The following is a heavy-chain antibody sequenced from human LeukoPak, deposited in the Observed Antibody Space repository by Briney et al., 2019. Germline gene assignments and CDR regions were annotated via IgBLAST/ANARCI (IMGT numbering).Heavy chain of an antibody. CDR2: ISGSGGST. Sequence: GGSLRLSCAASGFTFSSYAMSWVRQAPGKGLEWVSAISGSGGSTYYADSVEGRFTISRDNAKNTLYLQMNSLRAEDTAVYYCAKDTGYSYGSYYFDYWGQGTLVTVSS. CDR3: AKDTGYSYGSYYFDY. D-gene: IGHD5-18*01. J-gene: IGHJ4*02. CDR1: GFTFSSYA. V-gene: IGHV3-23*01.